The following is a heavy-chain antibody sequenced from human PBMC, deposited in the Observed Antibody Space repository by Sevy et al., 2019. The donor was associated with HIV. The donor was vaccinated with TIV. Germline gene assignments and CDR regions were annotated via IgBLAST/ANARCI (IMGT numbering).Heavy chain of an antibody. CDR1: GFTFTSDW. CDR3: ARGSRGTFGS. D-gene: IGHD1-26*01. Sequence: GGSLRLSCAASGFTFTSDWMHWVRQPPGKGLAWVSHINSDGEMIRYANSVKGRFTTSRDNAKNILYLQMNNLRAEDTAVYYCARGSRGTFGSWGQGTLITVSS. V-gene: IGHV3-74*01. J-gene: IGHJ4*02. CDR2: INSDGEMI.